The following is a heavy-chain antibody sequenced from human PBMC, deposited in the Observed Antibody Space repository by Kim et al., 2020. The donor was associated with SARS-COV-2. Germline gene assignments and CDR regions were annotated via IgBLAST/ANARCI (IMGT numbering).Heavy chain of an antibody. Sequence: ASVKVSCKASGYTFTSYGISWVRQAPGQGLEWMGWISAYNGNTNYAQKLQGRVTMTTDTSTSTAYMEPRSLRSDDTAVYYCAREGICTNGVCYQFGRRGQFDYWGQGTLVTVSS. CDR3: AREGICTNGVCYQFGRRGQFDY. J-gene: IGHJ4*02. V-gene: IGHV1-18*01. D-gene: IGHD2-8*01. CDR1: GYTFTSYG. CDR2: ISAYNGNT.